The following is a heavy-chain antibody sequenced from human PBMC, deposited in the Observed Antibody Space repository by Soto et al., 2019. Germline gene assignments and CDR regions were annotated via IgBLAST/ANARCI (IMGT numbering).Heavy chain of an antibody. CDR1: GFSVGDNY. J-gene: IGHJ6*02. CDR3: AGSSGRRHVFTFDYGLDV. Sequence: QVQLVESGGGLVEPGGSLRLSCAASGFSVGDNYMTWIRQAPGKGLEWLSYSSSSGGYTNYADSVKGRFTISRDNAKNALYLQMDRLQAEDTAVYFCAGSSGRRHVFTFDYGLDVGGQGTTVTVSS. CDR2: SSSSGGYT. V-gene: IGHV3-11*06. D-gene: IGHD3-16*01.